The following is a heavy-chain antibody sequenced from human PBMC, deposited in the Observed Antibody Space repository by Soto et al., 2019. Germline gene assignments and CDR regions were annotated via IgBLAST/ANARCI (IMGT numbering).Heavy chain of an antibody. CDR1: GGTFSSYT. V-gene: IGHV1-69*02. CDR2: ITPILGIA. CDR3: ARGISSVRSWFDP. Sequence: SVKVSCKASGGTFSSYTISWVRQAPGQGLEWMGRITPILGIANYAQKFQGRVTITADKSTSTAYMELSSLRSEDTAVYYCARGISSVRSWFDPWGKGNLVTVSS. D-gene: IGHD3-3*02. J-gene: IGHJ5*02.